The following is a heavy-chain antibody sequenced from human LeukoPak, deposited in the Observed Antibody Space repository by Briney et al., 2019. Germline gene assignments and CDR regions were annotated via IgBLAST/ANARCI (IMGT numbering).Heavy chain of an antibody. CDR3: ARGGDYDFWSGYYLFQH. J-gene: IGHJ1*01. CDR2: IYYSGST. D-gene: IGHD3-3*01. Sequence: PSETLSLTCTVSGGSISSYYWSWIRQPPGKGLEWIGYIYYSGSTNYNPSLKSRVTISVDTSKNQFSLKLSSVTAADTAVYYCARGGDYDFWSGYYLFQHWGQGTLVTVSS. CDR1: GGSISSYY. V-gene: IGHV4-59*01.